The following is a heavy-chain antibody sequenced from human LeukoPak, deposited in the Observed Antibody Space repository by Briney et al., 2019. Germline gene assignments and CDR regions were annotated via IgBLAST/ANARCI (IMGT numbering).Heavy chain of an antibody. CDR2: INHIGST. CDR3: ARVGYYYDSSGYYITGYYYYYYYMDV. J-gene: IGHJ6*03. Sequence: SETLSLTCAVHGRSFSGYYWSWTRQPPGKGLEWIGEINHIGSTNYNPSLKSRVTISVDTSKNQFSLKLSSVTAADTAVYYCARVGYYYDSSGYYITGYYYYYYYMDVWGKGTTVTVSS. CDR1: GRSFSGYY. V-gene: IGHV4-34*01. D-gene: IGHD3-22*01.